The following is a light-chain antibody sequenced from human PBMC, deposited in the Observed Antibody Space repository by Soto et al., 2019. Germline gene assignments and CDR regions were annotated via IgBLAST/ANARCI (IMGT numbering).Light chain of an antibody. CDR2: DAS. J-gene: IGKJ1*01. Sequence: EIVLTQSPVTLSLSPGERATLSCRASQSVSSSYLAWYQQKPGQAPRLXIYDASNRATGIPARSSGSGSGTDFTLTISSLEPEDFAVYYCQQRSNWPRGTFGQGTKVDIK. CDR1: QSVSSSY. V-gene: IGKV3D-20*02. CDR3: QQRSNWPRGT.